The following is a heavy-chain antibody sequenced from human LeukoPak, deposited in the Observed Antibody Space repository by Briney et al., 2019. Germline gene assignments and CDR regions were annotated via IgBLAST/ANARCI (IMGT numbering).Heavy chain of an antibody. V-gene: IGHV3-30*04. Sequence: GRSLRLSCAASGFTFSSYAMHWVRQAPGKGLEWVAVISYDGSNKYYADSVKGRFTISRDNSKNTLYLQMNSLRAEDTAAYYCARDDPMPFDYWGQGTLVTVSS. CDR3: ARDDPMPFDY. D-gene: IGHD2-2*01. CDR2: ISYDGSNK. CDR1: GFTFSSYA. J-gene: IGHJ4*02.